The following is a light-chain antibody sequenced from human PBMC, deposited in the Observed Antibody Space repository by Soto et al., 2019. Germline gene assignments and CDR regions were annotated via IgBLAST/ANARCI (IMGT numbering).Light chain of an antibody. CDR2: GAS. CDR3: QHYGSTPWT. J-gene: IGKJ1*01. CDR1: QSVCSRC. V-gene: IGKV3-20*01. Sequence: EIVLTQSPGTRSLSPGEGGALSCRASQSVCSRCLAWYQQKPGQAPRLLIFGASSRATGIPDTFSGSGSGTDFTLTISRLEPEDSAVYYCQHYGSTPWTFGQGTKVEI.